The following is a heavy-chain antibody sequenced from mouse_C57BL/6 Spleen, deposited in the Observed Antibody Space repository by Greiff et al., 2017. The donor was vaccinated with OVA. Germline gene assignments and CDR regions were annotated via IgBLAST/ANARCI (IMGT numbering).Heavy chain of an antibody. V-gene: IGHV1-53*01. Sequence: QVQLQQPGPELVKPGASVKLSCKASGYTFTSYWMHWVKQRPGQGLEWIGNINPSNGDTNYNEKFKSKATLTVDKSSSTAYMQLSSLTSEDSAVYSCARAGYSAWFAYWGQGTLVTVSA. J-gene: IGHJ3*01. CDR1: GYTFTSYW. CDR3: ARAGYSAWFAY. D-gene: IGHD2-14*01. CDR2: INPSNGDT.